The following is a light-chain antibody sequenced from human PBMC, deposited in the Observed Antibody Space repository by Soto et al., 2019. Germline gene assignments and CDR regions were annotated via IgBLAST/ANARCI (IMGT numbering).Light chain of an antibody. CDR2: EVS. CDR3: CSYVSSKTYV. V-gene: IGLV2-14*01. CDR1: RTDVGGYNF. J-gene: IGLJ1*01. Sequence: QSALTQPASVAGSPGQSITISCTGTRTDVGGYNFVSWYQQHPGKAPKLIIYEVSNRPSGVSNRFSGSKSDNTASLAISGLQAEDEADYYCCSYVSSKTYVFGTGTKVTVI.